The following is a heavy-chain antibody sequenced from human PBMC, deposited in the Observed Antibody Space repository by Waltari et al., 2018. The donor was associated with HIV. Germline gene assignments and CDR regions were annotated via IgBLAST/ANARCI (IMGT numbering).Heavy chain of an antibody. J-gene: IGHJ4*02. Sequence: QVQLVQSGADVKKPGSSVKVSCRASGDTFRTYTISWVRQAPGQGLEWMGGITHIFKTTKYAQKFQGRVTLTADESTRTTYMELTSLRSDDTAMYYCARNGDYAPAYWGQGTLVTVSS. D-gene: IGHD4-17*01. CDR3: ARNGDYAPAY. CDR1: GDTFRTYT. V-gene: IGHV1-69*01. CDR2: ITHIFKTT.